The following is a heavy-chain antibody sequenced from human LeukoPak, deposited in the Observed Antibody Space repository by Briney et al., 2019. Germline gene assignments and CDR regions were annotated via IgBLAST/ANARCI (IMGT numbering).Heavy chain of an antibody. D-gene: IGHD7-27*01. CDR2: INPNSGDT. CDR1: GYTFTAYY. J-gene: IGHJ4*02. Sequence: GASVNVSCKASGYTFTAYYMHWVRQAPGQGLEWMGWINPNSGDTNYAQNFQGRVTMTRDTSINTAYMELSSLRSEDTAVYYCARDGPNWGREDYWGQGTLDSVSS. V-gene: IGHV1-2*02. CDR3: ARDGPNWGREDY.